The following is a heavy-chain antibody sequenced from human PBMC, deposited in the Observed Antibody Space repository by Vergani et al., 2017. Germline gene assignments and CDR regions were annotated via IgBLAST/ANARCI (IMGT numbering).Heavy chain of an antibody. D-gene: IGHD1-20*01. Sequence: QVQVVQSGAEVKKSGASVKVSCKTSGYTFSNYYMHWVRQAPGQGLEWMGRIIPVLGAHNSAQKFQDRLTITADKSSSTVYMELNSLRSDDTAVYFCAAGVGKVESITLDYWGQGSLVTVSS. V-gene: IGHV1-69*09. CDR3: AAGVGKVESITLDY. CDR1: GYTFSNYY. J-gene: IGHJ4*02. CDR2: IIPVLGAH.